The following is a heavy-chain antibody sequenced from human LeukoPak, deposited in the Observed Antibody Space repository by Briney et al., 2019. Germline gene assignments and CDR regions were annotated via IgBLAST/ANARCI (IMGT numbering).Heavy chain of an antibody. V-gene: IGHV3-7*01. Sequence: GGSLRLSCAGSGYSFAIYWMSWVRQAPGKGLEWVANINQDGTGTYYVDSVRGRFTVSRDNTKNSLYLPMNSLRAEGTAVYYCARATRDDFGDVHDAFDVWGQGTMVAVSS. D-gene: IGHD4-17*01. CDR1: GYSFAIYW. CDR3: ARATRDDFGDVHDAFDV. CDR2: INQDGTGT. J-gene: IGHJ3*01.